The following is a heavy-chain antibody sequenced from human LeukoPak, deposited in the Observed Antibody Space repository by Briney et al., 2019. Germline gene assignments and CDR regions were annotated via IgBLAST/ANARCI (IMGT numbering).Heavy chain of an antibody. D-gene: IGHD3-10*01. J-gene: IGHJ6*03. Sequence: SVKVSCKASGGTFSSYAISWVRQAPGQGLEWMGGIIPIFGTANYAQKFQGRVTITADESTSTAYMELSRLRSEDTAVYYCARAGYYGSGEEGYYSYYMDVWGKGPTVTVSS. CDR1: GGTFSSYA. V-gene: IGHV1-69*01. CDR2: IIPIFGTA. CDR3: ARAGYYGSGEEGYYSYYMDV.